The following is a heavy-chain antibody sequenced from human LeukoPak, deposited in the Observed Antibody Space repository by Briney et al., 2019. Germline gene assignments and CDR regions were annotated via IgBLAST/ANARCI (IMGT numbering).Heavy chain of an antibody. Sequence: SETLSLTCTVSGGSITSRSYYWGWIRQPPGKGLEWIGDINYSGSTYYNASLRSRVTMSVDTSRSQFSLKLTSATAADTAVYYCARRYSSGSNYFDYWGQGTLATVSP. D-gene: IGHD2-15*01. CDR2: INYSGST. CDR3: ARRYSSGSNYFDY. CDR1: GGSITSRSYY. J-gene: IGHJ4*02. V-gene: IGHV4-39*01.